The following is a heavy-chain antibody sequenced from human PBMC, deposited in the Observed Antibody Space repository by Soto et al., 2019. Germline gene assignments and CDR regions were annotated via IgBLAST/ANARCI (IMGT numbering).Heavy chain of an antibody. CDR1: GFTFSTYW. J-gene: IGHJ1*01. CDR3: VRVFGTVTPGQH. Sequence: EVQLVESGGGLVQPGGSLRLSCAASGFTFSTYWMSWVRQAPGKGLEWVANIKQDGSEKYYVDSVKGRFTISRDNAKNSLYLQMNSLRAEDTAMYYCVRVFGTVTPGQHWGQGTLVTVSS. V-gene: IGHV3-7*01. CDR2: IKQDGSEK. D-gene: IGHD4-17*01.